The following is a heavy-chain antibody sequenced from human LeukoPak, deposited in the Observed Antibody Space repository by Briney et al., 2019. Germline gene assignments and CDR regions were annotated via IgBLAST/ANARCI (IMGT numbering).Heavy chain of an antibody. CDR1: GGSISSGGYY. D-gene: IGHD3-3*01. CDR3: ARDRNIGYDFWSGYYAGFGMDV. Sequence: SETLSLTCTVSGGSISSGGYYWSWIRQHPGKGLEWIGYIYYSGSTNYNPSLKSRVTISVDTSKNQFSLKLSSVTAADTAVYYCARDRNIGYDFWSGYYAGFGMDVWGQGTTVTVSS. J-gene: IGHJ6*02. CDR2: IYYSGST. V-gene: IGHV4-61*08.